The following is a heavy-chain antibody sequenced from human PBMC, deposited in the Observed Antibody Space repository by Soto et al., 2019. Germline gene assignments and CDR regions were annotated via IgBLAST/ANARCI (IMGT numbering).Heavy chain of an antibody. CDR3: VKGEYYYDSSGYYPFDY. J-gene: IGHJ4*02. CDR2: ISTNGGST. D-gene: IGHD3-22*01. V-gene: IGHV3-64D*06. CDR1: GFTFSSYA. Sequence: GGSLRLSCSASGFTFSSYAMHWVRQAPGKGLEYVSSISTNGGSTHYADSVRGRFTISRDNSKNTQYLQMSSLRADDTAVYYCVKGEYYYDSSGYYPFDYWGQGTLVTVSS.